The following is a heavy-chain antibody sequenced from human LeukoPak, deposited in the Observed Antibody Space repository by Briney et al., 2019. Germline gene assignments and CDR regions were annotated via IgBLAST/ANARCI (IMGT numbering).Heavy chain of an antibody. Sequence: GGSLRLSCAASGFTFSSYWMSWVRQAPGKGLEWVANIKQDGSEKYYVDSVKGRFTISRDNAKNSLYLQMNSLRAEDTAVYYCARVTSRGYCTNGVCHWYFDLWGRGTLVTVSS. CDR1: GFTFSSYW. V-gene: IGHV3-7*01. CDR2: IKQDGSEK. D-gene: IGHD2-8*01. J-gene: IGHJ2*01. CDR3: ARVTSRGYCTNGVCHWYFDL.